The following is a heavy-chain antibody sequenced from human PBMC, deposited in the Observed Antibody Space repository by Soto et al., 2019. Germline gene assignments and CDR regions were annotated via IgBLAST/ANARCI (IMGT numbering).Heavy chain of an antibody. D-gene: IGHD2-15*01. V-gene: IGHV5-10-1*01. CDR2: IDPSDSYT. CDR3: ARHRGIVGPFDY. CDR1: GYSFTSYW. Sequence: PGESLKISCKVSGYSFTSYWISWVRQMPGKGLEWMGRIDPSDSYTNYSPSFQGHVTISADKSISTAYLQWSSLKASDTAMYYCARHRGIVGPFDYWGQGTLVAVSS. J-gene: IGHJ4*02.